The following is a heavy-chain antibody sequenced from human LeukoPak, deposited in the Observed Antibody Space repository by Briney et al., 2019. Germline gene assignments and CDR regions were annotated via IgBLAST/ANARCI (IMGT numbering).Heavy chain of an antibody. CDR2: ISYDGSNK. D-gene: IGHD5-18*01. Sequence: GGSLRLSCAASGFTLSSYDMHWVRQAPGKGLEWVAVISYDGSNKYYADSVKGRFTISRDNSKNTLFLQMGSLRAEDMAVYYCARGGGRNTTMVWAFDYWGQGTLVTVSS. V-gene: IGHV3-30*03. CDR3: ARGGGRNTTMVWAFDY. CDR1: GFTLSSYD. J-gene: IGHJ4*02.